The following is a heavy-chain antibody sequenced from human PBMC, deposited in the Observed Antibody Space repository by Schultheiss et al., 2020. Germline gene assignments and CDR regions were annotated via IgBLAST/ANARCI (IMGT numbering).Heavy chain of an antibody. D-gene: IGHD2-21*02. V-gene: IGHV3-53*01. J-gene: IGHJ2*01. CDR2: IYSGGST. CDR3: ARDPSGRGGDSPFWYFDL. CDR1: GFTVSSNY. Sequence: GESLKISCAASGFTVSSNYMSWVRQAPGKGLEWVSVIYSGGSTYYADSVKGRFTISRDNSKNTLYLQMNSLRAEDTAVYYCARDPSGRGGDSPFWYFDLWGRGTLVTFSS.